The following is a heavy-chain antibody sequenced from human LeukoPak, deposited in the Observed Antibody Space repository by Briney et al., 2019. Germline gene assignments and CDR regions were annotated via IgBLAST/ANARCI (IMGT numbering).Heavy chain of an antibody. CDR2: IIPILGTA. D-gene: IGHD3-10*01. V-gene: IGHV1-69*04. CDR3: ARSVRAAGYYYGSGSLDY. CDR1: GGTFSNYA. Sequence: ASVKVSCKASGGTFSNYAISWVRQAPGQGLEWMGRIIPILGTANYAHSFQGRVTITADTFTSTAYMELSSLRSEDTAVYYCARSVRAAGYYYGSGSLDYWGQGTLVIVSS. J-gene: IGHJ4*02.